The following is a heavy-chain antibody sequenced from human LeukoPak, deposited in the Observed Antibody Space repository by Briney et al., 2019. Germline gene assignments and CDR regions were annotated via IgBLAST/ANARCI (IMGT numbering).Heavy chain of an antibody. V-gene: IGHV1-2*04. CDR3: ARDMRRYDYVSRLSYYYGMDV. Sequence: ASVKVSCKASGYTFTGYYMHWERQAPGQGLEWMGWINPNSGGTNYAQKFQGWVTMTRDTSISTAYMELSRLRSDDTAVYYCARDMRRYDYVSRLSYYYGMDVWGQGTTVTVSS. J-gene: IGHJ6*02. CDR2: INPNSGGT. CDR1: GYTFTGYY. D-gene: IGHD3-16*01.